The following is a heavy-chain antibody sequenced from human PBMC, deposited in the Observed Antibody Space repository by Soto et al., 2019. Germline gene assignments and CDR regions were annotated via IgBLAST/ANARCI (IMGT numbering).Heavy chain of an antibody. V-gene: IGHV1-69*02. CDR1: GGTFSSYT. D-gene: IGHD1-1*01. CDR3: SKVGTTHR. CDR2: IISILGIA. Sequence: QVQLVQFGAEVKKPGSSVKVSCKASGGTFSSYTISLVRQAPGQGLERMGRIISILGIANDAQKLQGRVTIIADKATSTAYMELSSLRSEDTAVSYWSKVGTTHRWGQGTLVTGSS. J-gene: IGHJ4*02.